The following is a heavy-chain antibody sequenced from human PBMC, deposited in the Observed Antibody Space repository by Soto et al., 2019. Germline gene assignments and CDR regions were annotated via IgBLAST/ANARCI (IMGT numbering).Heavy chain of an antibody. Sequence: QVQLVESGGGVVQPGRSLRLSCAASGFTFSSYGMHWARQAPGKGLEWVAVISYDGSNKYYADSVKGRFTISRDNSKNTLYLQMNSLRAEDTAVYYCAKDGVDTAMVPNAFDIWGQGTMVTVSS. D-gene: IGHD5-18*01. CDR1: GFTFSSYG. CDR3: AKDGVDTAMVPNAFDI. V-gene: IGHV3-30*18. J-gene: IGHJ3*02. CDR2: ISYDGSNK.